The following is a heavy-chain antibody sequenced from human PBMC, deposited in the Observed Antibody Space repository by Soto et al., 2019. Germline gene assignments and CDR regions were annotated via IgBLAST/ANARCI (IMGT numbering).Heavy chain of an antibody. J-gene: IGHJ5*02. Sequence: QLHLQESGSGLVKPSQTLSLTCAVSGVAISRGGASWGWTRQPPGKGLEWIGYIYHSGSTYYTPSLKSRVTISVDRSKNQFSLKLSSVTASDTAVYYCARVPDRWGQGTLVTVSS. CDR1: GVAISRGGAS. CDR3: ARVPDR. V-gene: IGHV4-30-2*01. D-gene: IGHD2-2*01. CDR2: IYHSGST.